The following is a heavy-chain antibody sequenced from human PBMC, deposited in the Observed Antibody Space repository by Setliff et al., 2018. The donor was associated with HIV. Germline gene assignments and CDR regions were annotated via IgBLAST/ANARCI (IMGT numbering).Heavy chain of an antibody. CDR2: ISHSGST. J-gene: IGHJ4*01. CDR1: GGSFSGHY. CDR3: ARGPRSPLVNKFRVTPAFDY. V-gene: IGHV4-34*01. Sequence: KTSETLSLTCAVYGGSFSGHYWSWIRQTPGKGLEWIGDISHSGSTNYNPSLKSRVTISVDTSKNQFSLRLTSVTAADTAVYFCARGPRSPLVNKFRVTPAFDYWGQGTLVTVSS. D-gene: IGHD2-21*02.